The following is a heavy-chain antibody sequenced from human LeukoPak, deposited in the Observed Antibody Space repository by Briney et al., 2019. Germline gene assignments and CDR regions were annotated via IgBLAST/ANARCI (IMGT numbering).Heavy chain of an antibody. J-gene: IGHJ4*02. Sequence: GGSLRLSCAASGFTFSNAWMSWVRQAPGKGLEWVGRIRSTANGYATAYAASVKGRFTISRDDSKNTAYLQMDSLKTEDTAVYYCTGNYYGSGSYADFDYWGQGTLVTVSS. D-gene: IGHD3-10*01. CDR1: GFTFSNAW. CDR3: TGNYYGSGSYADFDY. CDR2: IRSTANGYAT. V-gene: IGHV3-73*01.